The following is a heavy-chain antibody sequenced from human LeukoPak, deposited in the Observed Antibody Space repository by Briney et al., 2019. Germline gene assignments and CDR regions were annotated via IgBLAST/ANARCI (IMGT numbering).Heavy chain of an antibody. CDR3: ARAGVTWRYDY. D-gene: IGHD2-8*01. Sequence: GGSLRLSCAASGFTFNTYWMSWVRQAPGKGLEWVANIKPDGSEKYYVDSVQGRFTISRDNAKNSLYLQMNSLRAEDTALYYCARAGVTWRYDYWGQGTLVAVSS. J-gene: IGHJ4*02. V-gene: IGHV3-7*01. CDR1: GFTFNTYW. CDR2: IKPDGSEK.